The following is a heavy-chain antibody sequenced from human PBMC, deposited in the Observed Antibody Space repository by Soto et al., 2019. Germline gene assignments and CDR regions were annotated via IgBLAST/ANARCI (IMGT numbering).Heavy chain of an antibody. CDR2: IYFTGST. V-gene: IGHV4-61*01. CDR1: GCAVSSGTYY. Sequence: KPSETLSLTCTVSGCAVSSGTYYWSWMRQPPGKGLEWIGHIYFTGSTNYNPSLKSRVTMSLDTSRNQFSLKLSSVTAADTAVYYCTRGPPRVQWFDPWGLGILVTVSS. J-gene: IGHJ5*02. CDR3: TRGPPRVQWFDP.